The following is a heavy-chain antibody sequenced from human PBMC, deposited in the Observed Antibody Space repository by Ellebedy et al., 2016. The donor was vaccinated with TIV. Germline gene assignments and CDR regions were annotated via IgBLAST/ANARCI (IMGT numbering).Heavy chain of an antibody. J-gene: IGHJ4*02. V-gene: IGHV3-74*01. CDR2: INGDGMTT. Sequence: GESLKISCAASGFTFSNYWMHWVRQPPGKGLEWVSRINGDGMTTTYADSVKGRFTVSRDNSKNTVYLQMDSVRGEDTAIYYCAPFYGGSTKVFDYWGQGTLVTVSS. D-gene: IGHD4-23*01. CDR1: GFTFSNYW. CDR3: APFYGGSTKVFDY.